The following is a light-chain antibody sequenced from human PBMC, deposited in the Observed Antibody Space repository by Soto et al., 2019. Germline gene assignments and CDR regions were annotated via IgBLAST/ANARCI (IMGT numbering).Light chain of an antibody. V-gene: IGKV1-9*01. Sequence: IQLTQSPSSLSASVGDRVTISCRASQGIANFLAWYQQKPGKAPKLLIYGASTLQSGVPSRFSGSGSGTDSPLPIGRLHPEDFATYYCHQLNSFPLPFGPGTKVNI. CDR2: GAS. CDR1: QGIANF. J-gene: IGKJ3*01. CDR3: HQLNSFPLP.